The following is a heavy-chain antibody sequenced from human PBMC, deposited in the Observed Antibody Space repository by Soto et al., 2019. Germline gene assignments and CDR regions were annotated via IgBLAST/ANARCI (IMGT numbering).Heavy chain of an antibody. Sequence: ASVKVSCKASGYTFTGYYMHWVRQAPGQGPEWMGWINPNSGGTNYAQKFQGWVTMTRDTSISTAYMELSRLRSDDTAVYYCARDGQHPYYYYGMDVWGQGTTVTVSS. CDR1: GYTFTGYY. CDR3: ARDGQHPYYYYGMDV. J-gene: IGHJ6*02. CDR2: INPNSGGT. V-gene: IGHV1-2*04. D-gene: IGHD6-13*01.